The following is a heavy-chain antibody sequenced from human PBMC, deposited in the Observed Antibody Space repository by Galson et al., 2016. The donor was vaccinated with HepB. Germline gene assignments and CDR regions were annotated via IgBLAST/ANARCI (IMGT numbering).Heavy chain of an antibody. D-gene: IGHD2-2*01. Sequence: SVKVSCKASGYTFTSYRLTWLRQAPGQGLEWMGWITADNGNTNYAQSLQGRVTMTTDTSTSTAYMELRSLRSDDTAVYYCARDCSDTSCFPWGQGTLVTVSS. CDR1: GYTFTSYR. J-gene: IGHJ5*02. CDR3: ARDCSDTSCFP. V-gene: IGHV1-18*01. CDR2: ITADNGNT.